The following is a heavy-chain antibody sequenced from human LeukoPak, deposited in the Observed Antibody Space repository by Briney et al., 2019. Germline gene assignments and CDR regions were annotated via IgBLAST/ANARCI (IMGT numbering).Heavy chain of an antibody. CDR2: IWYGGSNK. Sequence: GRSLRLSCAASGFTFSSYGMHWVRQAPGKGLEWVAVIWYGGSNKYYADSVKGRFAISRDNSKNTLYLQMSSLRAEDTAVYYCARAGLGYCSSTSCSRHYFDYWGQGTLVTVSS. V-gene: IGHV3-33*08. CDR3: ARAGLGYCSSTSCSRHYFDY. D-gene: IGHD2-2*01. J-gene: IGHJ4*02. CDR1: GFTFSSYG.